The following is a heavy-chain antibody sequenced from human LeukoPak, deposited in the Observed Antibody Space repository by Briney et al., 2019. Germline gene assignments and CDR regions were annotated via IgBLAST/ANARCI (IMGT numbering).Heavy chain of an antibody. CDR3: ARVGEEGTIDY. D-gene: IGHD1-1*01. V-gene: IGHV4-31*03. CDR1: GGSISSGGYY. CDR2: VYYSGST. Sequence: SQTLSLTCTVSGGSISSGGYYWSWIRQHPGKGLEWIGYVYYSGSTNYNPSLKSRVTISVDTSKNQFSLKLSSVTAADTAVYYCARVGEEGTIDYWGQGTLATVSS. J-gene: IGHJ4*02.